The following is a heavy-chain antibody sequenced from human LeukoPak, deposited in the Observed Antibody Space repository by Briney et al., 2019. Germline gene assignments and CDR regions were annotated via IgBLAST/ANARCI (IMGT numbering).Heavy chain of an antibody. CDR1: PGSVGHYY. V-gene: IGHV4-59*06. CDR2: IDYSGSP. Sequence: SETLSLTCTVSPGSVGHYYWGWIRPPPGEGRGWVGYIDYSGSPYYNPSLKSRVTISVDTSKNQFSLKLSSVTAADTAVYYCARFYGGNSGMLPRATFDIWGQGTMVTVSS. J-gene: IGHJ3*02. CDR3: ARFYGGNSGMLPRATFDI. D-gene: IGHD4-23*01.